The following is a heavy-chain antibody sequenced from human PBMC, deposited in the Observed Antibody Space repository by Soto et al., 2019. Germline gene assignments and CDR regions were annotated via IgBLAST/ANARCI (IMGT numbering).Heavy chain of an antibody. V-gene: IGHV1-8*01. CDR3: PRETDTSMVDY. CDR2: LNPRNGQT. D-gene: IGHD5-18*01. J-gene: IGHJ4*02. CDR1: GYNFSAYY. Sequence: QVQLVQSGAEVKKPGASVKVSCQTSGYNFSAYYFNWVRQAAGQGPEWMGWLNPRNGQTGYVQKFRGRVTMTRDTSIATVYLELSRLTSEDTAIYFCPRETDTSMVDYWGQGTLVTVSS.